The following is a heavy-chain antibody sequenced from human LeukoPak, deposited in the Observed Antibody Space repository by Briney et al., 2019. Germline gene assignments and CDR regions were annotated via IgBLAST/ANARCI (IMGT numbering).Heavy chain of an antibody. D-gene: IGHD2-2*01. V-gene: IGHV3-30-3*01. CDR2: ISYDGSNK. CDR3: ARAGQGYCTSAGCFLSLDY. CDR1: GFTFSSYA. J-gene: IGHJ4*02. Sequence: HPGGSLRLSCAASGFTFSSYAMHWVRQAPGKGLEWVAVISYDGSNKYYADSVKGRFTISRDDSKNTLYLQMNSLRAEDTAVYYCARAGQGYCTSAGCFLSLDYWGQGTLVTVSS.